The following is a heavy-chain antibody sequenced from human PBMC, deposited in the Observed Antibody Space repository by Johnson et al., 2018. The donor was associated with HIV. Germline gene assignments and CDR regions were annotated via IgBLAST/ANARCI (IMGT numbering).Heavy chain of an antibody. CDR3: ASDYVGTKDAFDI. J-gene: IGHJ3*02. Sequence: QVQLVESGGGVVQPGRSLRLSCVASGFTFSNYGMHWVRQAPGKGLEWVAVISYDGSKKYYADSVKGRFTISRDNSRNRLYLQMSSLRVDDTAVYYCASDYVGTKDAFDIWGQGTMVTVSS. CDR2: ISYDGSKK. V-gene: IGHV3-30*03. D-gene: IGHD3-10*02. CDR1: GFTFSNYG.